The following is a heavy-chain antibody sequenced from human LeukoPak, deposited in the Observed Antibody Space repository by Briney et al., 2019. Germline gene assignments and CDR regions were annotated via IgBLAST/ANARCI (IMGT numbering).Heavy chain of an antibody. CDR3: ARQSSATIVSAFAF. J-gene: IGHJ3*01. Sequence: ARSLRLSCAASGFTFNTFDMHWVRQAPGKGLEWVAVIWYDGSNKYYADSVKGRFTISRDNSKNTLYPQMNSLRAEDTAVYYCARQSSATIVSAFAFWGQGTMVTVSS. CDR1: GFTFNTFD. CDR2: IWYDGSNK. D-gene: IGHD2-15*01. V-gene: IGHV3-33*01.